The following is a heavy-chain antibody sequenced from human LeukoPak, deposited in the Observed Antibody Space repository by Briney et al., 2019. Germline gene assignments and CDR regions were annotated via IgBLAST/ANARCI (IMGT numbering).Heavy chain of an antibody. CDR3: VIEPGVTTFAGVYFQH. CDR1: GFTFSSYG. CDR2: ISYDGSNK. J-gene: IGHJ1*01. V-gene: IGHV3-30*03. Sequence: PGGSLRLSCAASGFTFSSYGMHWVRQAPGKGLEWVAVISYDGSNKYYADSVKGRFTISRDNSKNTLYLQMNSLRAEDTAVYYCVIEPGVTTFAGVYFQHWGQGTLVTVSS. D-gene: IGHD4-17*01.